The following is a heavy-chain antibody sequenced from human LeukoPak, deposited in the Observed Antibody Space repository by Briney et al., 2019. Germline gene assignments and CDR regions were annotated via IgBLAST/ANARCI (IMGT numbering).Heavy chain of an antibody. D-gene: IGHD3-3*01. Sequence: SETLSLTCTVSGGSFSSGSYYWSWIRQPPGKGLEWIGYIYYSGSTYYNPSLKSRITISVDTSKNQFSLKLSSVTAADTAAYYCARVGVRFWEAFDIWGQGTLVTVSS. CDR1: GGSFSSGSYY. V-gene: IGHV4-61*01. CDR2: IYYSGST. J-gene: IGHJ3*02. CDR3: ARVGVRFWEAFDI.